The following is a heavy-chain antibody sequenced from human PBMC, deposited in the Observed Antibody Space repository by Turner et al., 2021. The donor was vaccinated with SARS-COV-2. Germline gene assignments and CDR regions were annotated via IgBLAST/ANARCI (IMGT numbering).Heavy chain of an antibody. CDR1: GYTLIELS. J-gene: IGHJ4*02. V-gene: IGHV1-24*01. Sequence: QVQLVQSGAEVKKPGASVTVSCKVSGYTLIELSMHWVRQAPGKGLEWMGGFDPEDGETIYAQKFQGRVTMTEDTSTDTAYMELSSLRSEDTAVYYCATGYAYCGGDCSIDYWGQGTLVTVSS. CDR3: ATGYAYCGGDCSIDY. D-gene: IGHD2-21*02. CDR2: FDPEDGET.